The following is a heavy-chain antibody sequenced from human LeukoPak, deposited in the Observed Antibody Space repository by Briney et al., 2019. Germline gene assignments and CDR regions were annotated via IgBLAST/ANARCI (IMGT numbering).Heavy chain of an antibody. CDR1: GGSISTTNYF. V-gene: IGHV4-39*07. CDR2: ISYSGGT. J-gene: IGHJ4*02. CDR3: ARDLSSAWFYY. D-gene: IGHD6-13*01. Sequence: SETLSLTCTASGGSISTTNYFWGWIRRPPGKGLEWIGTISYSGGTYYNPSLKSRVTISVGMSRNQVSLKLNSVTAADTAVYYCARDLSSAWFYYWGQGILVTVSS.